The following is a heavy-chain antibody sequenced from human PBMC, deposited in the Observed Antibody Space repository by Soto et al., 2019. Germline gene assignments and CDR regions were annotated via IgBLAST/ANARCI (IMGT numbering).Heavy chain of an antibody. CDR1: GYTFTSYD. V-gene: IGHV1-8*01. Sequence: QVQLVQSGAEVKKPGASVKVSCKASGYTFTSYDINWVRQATGQGLEWMGWMNPNSGNTGYAQKFQGRVTMTRNTSISTAYMELSSLRSEDTAVYYCARAVAAKIYYYYYMDVWGKGTTVTVSS. J-gene: IGHJ6*03. CDR3: ARAVAAKIYYYYYMDV. D-gene: IGHD2-15*01. CDR2: MNPNSGNT.